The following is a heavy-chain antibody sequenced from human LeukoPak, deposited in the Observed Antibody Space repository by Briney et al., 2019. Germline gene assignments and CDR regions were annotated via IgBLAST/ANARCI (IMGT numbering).Heavy chain of an antibody. CDR2: ISGSGGST. Sequence: GESLRLSCAASGFTFSSYAMSWVRQAPGKGLEWVSAISGSGGSTYYADFVKGRFTISRDNSKNTLYLQMNSLRAEDTAVYYTIAVAGTSGMDVWGQGTTVTVSS. V-gene: IGHV3-23*01. J-gene: IGHJ6*02. CDR3: IAVAGTSGMDV. CDR1: GFTFSSYA. D-gene: IGHD6-19*01.